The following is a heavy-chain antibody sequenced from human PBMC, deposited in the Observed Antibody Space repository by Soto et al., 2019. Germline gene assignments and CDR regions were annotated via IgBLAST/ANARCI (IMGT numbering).Heavy chain of an antibody. D-gene: IGHD3-22*01. CDR3: ARARYYDSSGYLVLEYFDL. V-gene: IGHV3-33*01. Sequence: GGSLRLSCAASGFTFSSYGMHWVRQAPGKGLEWVAVIWYDGSNKYYADSVKGRFTISRDNSKNTLYLQMNSLRAEDTAVYYCARARYYDSSGYLVLEYFDLWGRGTLVTVSS. J-gene: IGHJ2*01. CDR2: IWYDGSNK. CDR1: GFTFSSYG.